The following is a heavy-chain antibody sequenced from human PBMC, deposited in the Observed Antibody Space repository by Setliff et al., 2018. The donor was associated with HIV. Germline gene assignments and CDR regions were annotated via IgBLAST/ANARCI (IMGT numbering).Heavy chain of an antibody. CDR1: GYSFTSYW. V-gene: IGHV5-10-1*01. D-gene: IGHD6-19*01. J-gene: IGHJ6*03. CDR2: IDPSDSYT. CDR3: ARRSTAVAGTPYYYYMDV. Sequence: GESLKISCKGSGYSFTSYWISWGRQMPGKGLEWMGRIDPSDSYTNYSSSFQGHVTISADKSISTAYLQWSSLKASDTAMYYCARRSTAVAGTPYYYYMDVWGKGTTVTVSS.